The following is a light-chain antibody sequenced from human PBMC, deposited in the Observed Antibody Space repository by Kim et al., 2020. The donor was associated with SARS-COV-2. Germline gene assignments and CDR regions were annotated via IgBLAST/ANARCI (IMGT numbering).Light chain of an antibody. CDR2: EVR. CDR1: AVDVGGYDY. Sequence: SGATSCTGRAVDVGGYDYVSWYQQAPGKAPKLMIYEVRQRPSGVPDRFSGSKSGNTASLTVSGLQAEDEADYYCGSYAGNNRLGVVFGGGTQLTVL. J-gene: IGLJ2*01. V-gene: IGLV2-8*01. CDR3: GSYAGNNRLGVV.